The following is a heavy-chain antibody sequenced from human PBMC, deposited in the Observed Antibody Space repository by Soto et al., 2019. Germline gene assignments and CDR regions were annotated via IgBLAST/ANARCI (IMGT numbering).Heavy chain of an antibody. CDR1: GYTFTGYY. V-gene: IGHV1-2*02. Sequence: ASVKVSCKASGYTFTGYYMHWVRQAPGQGLEWMGWINPNSGGTNYAQKFQGRVTMTRDTSISTAYMELSRLRSDDTAVYYCARDKEDIAAAGTVYYYYYGMDAWGQGNTVTVSS. D-gene: IGHD6-13*01. CDR2: INPNSGGT. J-gene: IGHJ6*02. CDR3: ARDKEDIAAAGTVYYYYYGMDA.